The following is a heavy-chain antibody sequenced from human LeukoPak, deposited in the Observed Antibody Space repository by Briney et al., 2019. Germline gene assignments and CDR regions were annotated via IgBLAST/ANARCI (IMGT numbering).Heavy chain of an antibody. V-gene: IGHV4-4*07. CDR3: ARGRYCSADICSGGDAFDI. J-gene: IGHJ3*02. CDR1: GGSINNYY. D-gene: IGHD2-15*01. CDR2: IYTRGST. Sequence: SETLSLTCTVSGGSINNYYRSWIRQPAGKGLEWIGRIYTRGSTNYNPSLKSGVTMSVDTSKKQFSLKLSSVTAADTAVYYCARGRYCSADICSGGDAFDIWRQGTMVSVSS.